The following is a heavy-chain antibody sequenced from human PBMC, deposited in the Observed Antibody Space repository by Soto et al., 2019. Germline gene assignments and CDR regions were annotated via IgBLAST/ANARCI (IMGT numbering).Heavy chain of an antibody. Sequence: QVQLVQSGAEVKKPGASVKVSCKASGYTFTSYGISWVRQAPGQGPEWMGRISTYNGNTNYVQRLQGRVNMTTDTSTNTAYMELRSLRYDDTAVYFCARDPGYSTTWHHAFDSGGQGTMVTVSS. CDR2: ISTYNGNT. J-gene: IGHJ3*02. CDR3: ARDPGYSTTWHHAFDS. D-gene: IGHD6-13*01. CDR1: GYTFTSYG. V-gene: IGHV1-18*01.